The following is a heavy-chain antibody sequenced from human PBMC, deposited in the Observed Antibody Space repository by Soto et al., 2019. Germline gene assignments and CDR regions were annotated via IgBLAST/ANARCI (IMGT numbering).Heavy chain of an antibody. V-gene: IGHV4-30-2*01. CDR1: GVSISSGGYS. CDR3: ARGGFYRTGALDH. D-gene: IGHD3-3*01. CDR2: IYHTGVT. Sequence: TLSLTCVVSGVSISSGGYSWSWIRQPPGKGLEWIGYIYHTGVTNYNPSFGSRVTISVDRSENQFSLNLRSVTAADTAVYYCARGGFYRTGALDHWGQGTKVTVSS. J-gene: IGHJ3*01.